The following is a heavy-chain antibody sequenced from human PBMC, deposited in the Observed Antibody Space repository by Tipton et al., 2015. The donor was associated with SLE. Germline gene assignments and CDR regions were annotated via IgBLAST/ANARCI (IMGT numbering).Heavy chain of an antibody. D-gene: IGHD3-16*01. CDR2: INHSGST. V-gene: IGHV4-34*01. CDR1: GGSFSGYY. CDR3: ARGIMGDHPY. Sequence: TLSLTCAVHGGSFSGYYCSWIRQPPGKGLEWIGEINHSGSTNYNPSLKSRVTISVDTSKNQFSLKLSSVTAADTAVYYCARGIMGDHPYWGLGSLVTVFS. J-gene: IGHJ4*02.